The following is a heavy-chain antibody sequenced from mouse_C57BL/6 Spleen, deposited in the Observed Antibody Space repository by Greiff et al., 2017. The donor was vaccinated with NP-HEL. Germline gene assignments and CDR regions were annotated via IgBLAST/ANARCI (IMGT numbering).Heavy chain of an antibody. Sequence: VQLQQSDAELVKPGASVKISCKVSGYTFTDHTIHWMKQRPEQGLEWIGYIYPRDGSTKYNEKFKGKATWTADKSSSTAYMQLNSLTSEDSAVYFCARGGGPYYYAMDYWGQGTSVTVSS. CDR3: ARGGGPYYYAMDY. CDR1: GYTFTDHT. V-gene: IGHV1-78*01. J-gene: IGHJ4*01. CDR2: IYPRDGST.